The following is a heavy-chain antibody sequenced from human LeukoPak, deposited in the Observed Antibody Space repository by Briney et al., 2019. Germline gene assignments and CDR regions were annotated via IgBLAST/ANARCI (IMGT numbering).Heavy chain of an antibody. Sequence: GGSLRLSCAASGFTVSSNYMSWVRQAPGKGLEWVSVIYSGGSTYYAGSVKGRLTISRDNSKNPLYLQMNSLRAEDTAVYYCAKEPRTRYFDWFSSDYWGQGTLVTVSS. V-gene: IGHV3-53*01. D-gene: IGHD3-9*01. J-gene: IGHJ4*02. CDR3: AKEPRTRYFDWFSSDY. CDR1: GFTVSSNY. CDR2: IYSGGST.